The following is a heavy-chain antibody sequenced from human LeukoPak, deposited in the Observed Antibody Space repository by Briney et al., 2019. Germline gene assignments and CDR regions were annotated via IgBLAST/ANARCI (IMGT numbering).Heavy chain of an antibody. D-gene: IGHD3-10*01. J-gene: IGHJ4*02. CDR2: ISASGDST. V-gene: IGHV3-23*01. CDR1: GFTFSSYA. Sequence: GGSLRLSCEVSGFTFSSYAMSWVRQAPGKGLEWVSSISASGDSTYYPDSVKGRFTISRDNAKNSLYLQMNSLRAEDTAVYYCAREITGFETYYFDYWGQGTLVTVSS. CDR3: AREITGFETYYFDY.